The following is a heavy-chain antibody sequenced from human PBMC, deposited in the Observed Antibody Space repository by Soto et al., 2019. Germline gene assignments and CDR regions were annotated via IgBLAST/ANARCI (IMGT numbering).Heavy chain of an antibody. CDR2: IYHSGST. Sequence: PSETLSLTCAVSGYYISSGYYWGWIRQPPGKGLEWIGSIYHSGSTYYNPSLKSRVTKSVDTSKNQFSLKLSSVTAADTAVYYCARNYYDSSGYYYLDYWGQGTLVTVSS. J-gene: IGHJ4*02. CDR3: ARNYYDSSGYYYLDY. D-gene: IGHD3-22*01. CDR1: GYYISSGYY. V-gene: IGHV4-38-2*01.